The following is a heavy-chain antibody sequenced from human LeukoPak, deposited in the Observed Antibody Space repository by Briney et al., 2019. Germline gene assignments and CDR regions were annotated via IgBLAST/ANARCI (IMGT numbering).Heavy chain of an antibody. CDR1: GFTFSSYW. J-gene: IGHJ1*01. D-gene: IGHD4-17*01. CDR2: INSDGSST. Sequence: SGGSLRLSCAASGFTFSSYWMHWVRQAPGKGLVWVSRINSDGSSTSYADSVKGRFTITRDDHKNTLYLQVNSLRAEDTAVYYCARDPEGSVTTYFQHWGQGTLVTVSS. CDR3: ARDPEGSVTTYFQH. V-gene: IGHV3-74*01.